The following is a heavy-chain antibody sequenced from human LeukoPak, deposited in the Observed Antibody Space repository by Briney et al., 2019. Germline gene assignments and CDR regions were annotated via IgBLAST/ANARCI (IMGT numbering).Heavy chain of an antibody. CDR2: ITSNGGTT. D-gene: IGHD3-10*01. CDR1: GFTFSNYV. J-gene: IGHJ5*02. Sequence: PGGSLRLSCAASGFTFSNYVLHWVRQAPGKGLESVSAITSNGGTTYYADSVKGRFTISRENRKNTPYLQMGSLRAEDMAVYCCAREGDSGTYDLWGQGTLVTVSS. CDR3: AREGDSGTYDL. V-gene: IGHV3-64*02.